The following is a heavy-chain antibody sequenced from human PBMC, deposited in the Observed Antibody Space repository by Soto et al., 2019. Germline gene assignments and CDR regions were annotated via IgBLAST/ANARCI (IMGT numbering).Heavy chain of an antibody. J-gene: IGHJ4*02. CDR3: ARLRDSSSRVDY. D-gene: IGHD6-13*01. CDR2: IDPGASQI. CDR1: GYTFTNYW. V-gene: IGHV5-10-1*01. Sequence: GDSLKISCKGSGYTFTNYWISWVRQMPGKGLEWMGWIDPGASQIDYRPSFQGHVTISADKSISTAYLQWRSLKASDTAMYYCARLRDSSSRVDYSGQGTLVTVSS.